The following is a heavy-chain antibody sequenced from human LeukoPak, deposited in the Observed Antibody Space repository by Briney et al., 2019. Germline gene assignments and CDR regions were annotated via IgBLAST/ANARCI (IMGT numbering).Heavy chain of an antibody. D-gene: IGHD1-1*01. J-gene: IGHJ4*02. Sequence: PGRSPRLSCAASGFTFSGYGMHWVRQAPGKGPEWVAIIGHDGRDKYYADSVKGRFTISRDNSKNTLYLQMNSLGVEDTAVYYCARDWGTSTTTGWMFDHWGQGTLVTVSS. CDR3: ARDWGTSTTTGWMFDH. CDR2: IGHDGRDK. CDR1: GFTFSGYG. V-gene: IGHV3-33*01.